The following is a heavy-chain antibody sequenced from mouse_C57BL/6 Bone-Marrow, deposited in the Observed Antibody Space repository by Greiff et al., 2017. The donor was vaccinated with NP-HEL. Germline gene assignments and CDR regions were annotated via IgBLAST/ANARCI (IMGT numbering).Heavy chain of an antibody. Sequence: QVQLQQSGAELMKPGASVKLSCKATGYTFTGYWIEWVKQRPGHGLEWIGEILPGSGSTNYNEKFKGKATFTADTSSNTAYMQLRSMTTEDYAIYYCARNRDWYFWVWGTAATVTVSS. V-gene: IGHV1-9*01. CDR2: ILPGSGST. J-gene: IGHJ1*03. CDR1: GYTFTGYW. CDR3: ARNRDWYFWV.